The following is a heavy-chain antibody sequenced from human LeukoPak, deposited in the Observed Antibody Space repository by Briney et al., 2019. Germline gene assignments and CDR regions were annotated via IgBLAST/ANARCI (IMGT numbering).Heavy chain of an antibody. V-gene: IGHV3-23*01. D-gene: IGHD3-22*01. J-gene: IGHJ1*01. Sequence: GGSLRLSCAASGFTFSSYAMSWVRQAPGKGLEWVSAISGSGGSTYYADSVKGRFTISRGNSKNTLYLQMNSLRAEDTAVYYCAKASSGPLYFQHWGQGTLVTVSS. CDR2: ISGSGGST. CDR3: AKASSGPLYFQH. CDR1: GFTFSSYA.